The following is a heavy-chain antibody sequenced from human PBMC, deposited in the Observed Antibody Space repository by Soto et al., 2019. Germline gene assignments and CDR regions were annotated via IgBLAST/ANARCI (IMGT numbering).Heavy chain of an antibody. V-gene: IGHV1-8*01. CDR1: GYTFTSYD. Sequence: ASVKVSCKASGYTFTSYDINWVRQATGQGLEWMGWMNPNSGNTGYAQKFQGRVTMTRNTSISTAYMERSSLGSEDTAVYYCASWGYGSGSYAGDYYYMDVWGKGTTVTVSS. CDR2: MNPNSGNT. J-gene: IGHJ6*03. CDR3: ASWGYGSGSYAGDYYYMDV. D-gene: IGHD3-10*01.